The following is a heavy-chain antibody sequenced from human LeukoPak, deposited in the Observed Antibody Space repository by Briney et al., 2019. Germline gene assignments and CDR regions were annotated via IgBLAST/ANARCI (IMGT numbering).Heavy chain of an antibody. J-gene: IGHJ4*02. CDR2: ISSSGSTI. Sequence: RPGGSLRLSCAASGFTFSSYEMNWVRQAPGKGLEWVSYISSSGSTIYYADSVKGRFTISRDNAKNSLYLQMNSLRAEDTAVYYCARGQVYYDSSGYQYYFDYWGQGTLVTVSS. CDR3: ARGQVYYDSSGYQYYFDY. V-gene: IGHV3-48*03. CDR1: GFTFSSYE. D-gene: IGHD3-22*01.